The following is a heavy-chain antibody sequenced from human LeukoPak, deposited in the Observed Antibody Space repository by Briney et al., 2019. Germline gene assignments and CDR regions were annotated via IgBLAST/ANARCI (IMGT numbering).Heavy chain of an antibody. CDR2: INQDGSEK. V-gene: IGHV3-7*01. Sequence: GGSLRPSCAASGFTFSSYWMSWVRQAPGKGLEWVANINQDGSEKNYVDSVKGPFTISRDNAKNSLYLQMNSLRAEDTAVYYCARFPGTYYLDVWGKGTTVTVSS. J-gene: IGHJ6*03. CDR3: ARFPGTYYLDV. CDR1: GFTFSSYW.